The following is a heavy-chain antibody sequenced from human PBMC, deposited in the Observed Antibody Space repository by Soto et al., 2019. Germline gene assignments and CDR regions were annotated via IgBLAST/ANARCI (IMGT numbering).Heavy chain of an antibody. D-gene: IGHD3-22*01. Sequence: GGSLRLSCAASGFTFSSYAMSWVRQAPGKGLEWVSAINWNGGSTNYAESMKGRITISRDNAKNYLYLQMSSLRADDSFLFYCAKDLITMIVADDAFDIWGQGTMVTVSS. CDR3: AKDLITMIVADDAFDI. V-gene: IGHV3-20*04. CDR1: GFTFSSYA. CDR2: INWNGGST. J-gene: IGHJ3*02.